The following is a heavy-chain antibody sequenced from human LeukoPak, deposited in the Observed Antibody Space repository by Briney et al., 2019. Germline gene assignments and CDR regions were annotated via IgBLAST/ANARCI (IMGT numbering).Heavy chain of an antibody. CDR2: ISAYNGNT. D-gene: IGHD6-13*01. V-gene: IGHV1-18*01. CDR3: ARAVYSSIWYVRENDAFDI. J-gene: IGHJ3*02. Sequence: ASVKVSCKASGYTFTSYGISWVRQAPGQGLEWMGWISAYNGNTNYAQKLQGRVTMTTDTSTSTAYMELRSLRSDDTAVYYCARAVYSSIWYVRENDAFDIWGQGTMVTVSS. CDR1: GYTFTSYG.